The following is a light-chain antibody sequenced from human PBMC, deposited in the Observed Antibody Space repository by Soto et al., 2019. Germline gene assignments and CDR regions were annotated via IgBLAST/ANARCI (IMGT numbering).Light chain of an antibody. J-gene: IGKJ5*01. CDR1: QSVDSY. V-gene: IGKV3-11*01. CDR2: GAS. Sequence: EIVLTQSPGTLSSSPGERATLSCRASQSVDSYLVWYQQKPGQAPRLLIFGASNRATGIPARFSGSGSGTDFTLTISSLEPEDFAVYYCQQRDSWPITFGQGTRLEI. CDR3: QQRDSWPIT.